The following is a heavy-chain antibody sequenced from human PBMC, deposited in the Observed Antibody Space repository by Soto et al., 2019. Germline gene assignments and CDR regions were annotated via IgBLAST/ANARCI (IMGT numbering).Heavy chain of an antibody. D-gene: IGHD2-2*01. V-gene: IGHV3-33*01. J-gene: IGHJ5*02. CDR3: ARDPGGRYCSSTSCYGNNWFDP. CDR2: IWYDGSNK. Sequence: GGSLRLSCAASGFTFSSYGMHWVRQAPGKGLEWVAVIWYDGSNKYYADSVKGRFTISRDNSRNTLYLQMNSLRAEDTAVYYCARDPGGRYCSSTSCYGNNWFDPWGQGTLVTVSS. CDR1: GFTFSSYG.